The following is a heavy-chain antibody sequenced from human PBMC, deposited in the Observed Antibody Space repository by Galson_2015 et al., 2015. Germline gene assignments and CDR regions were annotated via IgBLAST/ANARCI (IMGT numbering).Heavy chain of an antibody. CDR3: AKDETEGWRD. J-gene: IGHJ4*02. V-gene: IGHV3-23*01. D-gene: IGHD2-15*01. CDR2: ISGSGGST. Sequence: SLRLSCAASGLTFSNYAMSWVRQPPGKRLEWVSSISGSGGSTYYAASVKGRFTISRDSSTNTLYLQMNSLRAEDTALYYCAKDETEGWRDWGQGTLVTVSS. CDR1: GLTFSNYA.